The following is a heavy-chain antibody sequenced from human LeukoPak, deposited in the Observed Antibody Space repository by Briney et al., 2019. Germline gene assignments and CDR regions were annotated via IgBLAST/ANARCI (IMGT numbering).Heavy chain of an antibody. CDR2: ISDSGGST. J-gene: IGHJ4*02. Sequence: GGSLRLSCAVSGITLSNYGMSWVRQAPGKGLEWVAGISDSGGSTNYADSVKGRFTISRDSPKNTLYLQMTSLRAEDTAAYFCAKRGVVIRVILVGFHKEAYYFDSWGQGALVTVSS. CDR3: AKRGVVIRVILVGFHKEAYYFDS. D-gene: IGHD3-22*01. V-gene: IGHV3-23*01. CDR1: GITLSNYG.